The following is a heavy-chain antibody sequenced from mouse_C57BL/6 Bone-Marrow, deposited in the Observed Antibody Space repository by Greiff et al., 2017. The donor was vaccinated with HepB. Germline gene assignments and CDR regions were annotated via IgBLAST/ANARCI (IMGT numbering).Heavy chain of an antibody. V-gene: IGHV2-2*01. CDR2: IWSGGST. Sequence: QVQLKESGPGLVQPSQSLSITCTVSGFSFTSYGVHWVRQSPGKGLEWLGVIWSGGSTDYNAAFISRMSIIKDNSKSQVFFKMNSLPADDAAIYYCARSRSPYPMDYWGQGTSVTVSS. J-gene: IGHJ4*01. CDR1: GFSFTSYG. CDR3: ARSRSPYPMDY.